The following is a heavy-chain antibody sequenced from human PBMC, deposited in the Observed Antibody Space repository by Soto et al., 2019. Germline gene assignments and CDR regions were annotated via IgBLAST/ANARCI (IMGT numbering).Heavy chain of an antibody. Sequence: QLQLRESGPGLVKPSETLSLTCTVSGGSISGGVGGLSYWSWIRQPPGNGLEWIGYIYDSGSTYYNAYLKCRVTRSVDTSKDYISLGLSSVTAAETAVYYCARGVIPLTPDWYFDLWGRGTLVTVSS. CDR2: IYDSGST. V-gene: IGHV4-30-4*01. CDR3: ARGVIPLTPDWYFDL. D-gene: IGHD2-15*01. CDR1: GGSISGGVGGLSY. J-gene: IGHJ2*01.